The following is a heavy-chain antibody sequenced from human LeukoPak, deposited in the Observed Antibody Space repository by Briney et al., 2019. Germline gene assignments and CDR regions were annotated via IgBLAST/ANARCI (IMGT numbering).Heavy chain of an antibody. Sequence: PSETLSLTCAVSGGSISSTNWWSWVRQPPGKGLEWIGEIYHSGSTNYNPSLKSRVTISVDKSKNEFFLKLTSVAAADTAVYFCARGGSGSYVVDPWGQGTLVIVSS. J-gene: IGHJ5*02. CDR1: GGSISSTNW. CDR3: ARGGSGSYVVDP. D-gene: IGHD3-10*01. CDR2: IYHSGST. V-gene: IGHV4-4*02.